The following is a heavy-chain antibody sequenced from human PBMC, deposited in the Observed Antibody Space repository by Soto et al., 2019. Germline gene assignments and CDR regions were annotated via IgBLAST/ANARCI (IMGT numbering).Heavy chain of an antibody. CDR1: AERFTSYC. CDR3: VKPGGTSNHDYGIDV. J-gene: IGHJ6*02. Sequence: GDSLKLSCDGSAERFTSYCIVWVSQLPGKGLAWMGIIYPGDSDTRYSPSFQGPVPIPADKSISTAYLQWSSLKASDTAVEEGVKPGGTSNHDYGIDVWGQGTTVTVSS. V-gene: IGHV5-51*01. D-gene: IGHD3-16*01. CDR2: IYPGDSDT.